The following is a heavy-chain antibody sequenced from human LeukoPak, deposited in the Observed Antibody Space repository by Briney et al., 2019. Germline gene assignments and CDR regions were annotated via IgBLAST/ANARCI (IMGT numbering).Heavy chain of an antibody. CDR2: VSYTGRT. CDR3: ARLLDYDNSGAPDIFDI. D-gene: IGHD3-22*01. J-gene: IGHJ3*02. V-gene: IGHV4-59*01. Sequence: SETLSLTCSVSGGSISSNYWTWIRQSPGKGLEYIGHVSYTGRTRYNPSLQRRLTISLDTSNNHFSLQLTSVSAADTAVYYCARLLDYDNSGAPDIFDIGGQGTMVTVSS. CDR1: GGSISSNY.